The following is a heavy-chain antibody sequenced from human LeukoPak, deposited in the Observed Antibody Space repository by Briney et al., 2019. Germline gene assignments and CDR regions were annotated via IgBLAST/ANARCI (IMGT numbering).Heavy chain of an antibody. CDR2: MNPNSGNT. CDR1: GYTFTSYD. Sequence: GASVKVSCKASGYTFTSYDINWVRQATGQGLEWMGWMNPNSGNTGYAQKFQGRVTITRNTSISTAYMELSSLRSEDTAVYYCARSGIGYYYYYYMDVWGKGTRSPSP. CDR3: ARSGIGYYYYYYMDV. D-gene: IGHD1-14*01. V-gene: IGHV1-8*03. J-gene: IGHJ6*03.